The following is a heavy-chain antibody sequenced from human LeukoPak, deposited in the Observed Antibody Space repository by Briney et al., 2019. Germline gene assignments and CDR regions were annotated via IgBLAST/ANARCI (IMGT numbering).Heavy chain of an antibody. D-gene: IGHD1-26*01. V-gene: IGHV3-23*01. CDR2: FSGSGGST. CDR3: ARAYIVGATRWFGP. J-gene: IGHJ5*02. CDR1: GFTFSSYA. Sequence: GGSLRLSCAASGFTFSSYAMSWVRQAPGKGLECISGFSGSGGSTYYADSVKGRFTISRDNSKNTLYLQMNNLRVEDTAVYYCARAYIVGATRWFGPWGQGTLVTVSS.